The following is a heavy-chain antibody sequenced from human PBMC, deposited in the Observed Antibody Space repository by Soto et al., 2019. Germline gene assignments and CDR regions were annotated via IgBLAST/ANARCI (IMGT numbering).Heavy chain of an antibody. CDR1: GITVSTYW. CDR3: VRSNGWTPDF. V-gene: IGHV3-7*01. J-gene: IGHJ4*02. CDR2: IKQDGSEK. Sequence: EVLLVESGGGLVQPGGSLRLSCTASGITVSTYWMNWVRQTPGKGLEWVAIIKQDGSEKHYADFVKGRFTISRDNAKKSLYLQMNNLRAEDTAVYYCVRSNGWTPDFWGRGTRVTVSS. D-gene: IGHD6-19*01.